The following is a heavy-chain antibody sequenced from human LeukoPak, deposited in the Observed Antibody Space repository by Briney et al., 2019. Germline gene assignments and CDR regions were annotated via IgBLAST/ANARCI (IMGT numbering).Heavy chain of an antibody. Sequence: PGGSLRLSCAASGFTVSSNYMSWVRQAPGKGLEWVSVIYSGGSTYYADSVKGRFTISRDNSKNTLYLQMNSLRTEDTAIYYCARKWELPTGAFDIWGQGTMVTVSS. J-gene: IGHJ3*02. CDR1: GFTVSSNY. CDR3: ARKWELPTGAFDI. D-gene: IGHD1-26*01. V-gene: IGHV3-53*05. CDR2: IYSGGST.